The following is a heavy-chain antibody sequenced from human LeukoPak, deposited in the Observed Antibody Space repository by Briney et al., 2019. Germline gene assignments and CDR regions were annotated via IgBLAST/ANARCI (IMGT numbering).Heavy chain of an antibody. CDR1: GGSISRYY. CDR2: LYTSGST. V-gene: IGHV4-4*07. D-gene: IGHD3-22*01. CDR3: ARTFYYDTSGSTSFDI. J-gene: IGHJ3*02. Sequence: PSETLSLTCNVSGGSISRYYWSWIRQPAGKGLEWIGRLYTSGSTNFNPSLKSRVTMSRDTSKNQFSLKVRSVTAADTAVYYCARTFYYDTSGSTSFDIWGQGTMVTVSS.